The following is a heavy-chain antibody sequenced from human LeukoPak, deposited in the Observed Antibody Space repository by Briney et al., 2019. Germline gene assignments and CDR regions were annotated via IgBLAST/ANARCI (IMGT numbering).Heavy chain of an antibody. J-gene: IGHJ4*02. V-gene: IGHV3-23*01. CDR1: GFTFSSYA. CDR3: ATERRDGYNFNFDY. D-gene: IGHD5-24*01. CDR2: ISGSGGNT. Sequence: GGSLRLSCAASGFTFSSYAMSWVRQAPGKGLEWVSVISGSGGNTYYADSVKGRFTISRDNSKNTLYLQMNSLRAEDTAVYYCATERRDGYNFNFDYWGQGTLVTVSS.